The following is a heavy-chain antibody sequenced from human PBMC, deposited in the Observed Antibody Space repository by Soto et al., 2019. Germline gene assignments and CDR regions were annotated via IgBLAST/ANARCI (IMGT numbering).Heavy chain of an antibody. V-gene: IGHV1-46*03. J-gene: IGHJ3*02. Sequence: ASVKVSCKTSGYTFTNYYMHWVRQAPGQGLEWMGIINPSGGSTSYAQKFQGRVTMTRDTSTSTVYMELSSLRSEDTAVYYCARTPPGGAYCGGDCYSAGAFDIWGQGTMVTVSS. D-gene: IGHD2-21*02. CDR2: INPSGGST. CDR3: ARTPPGGAYCGGDCYSAGAFDI. CDR1: GYTFTNYY.